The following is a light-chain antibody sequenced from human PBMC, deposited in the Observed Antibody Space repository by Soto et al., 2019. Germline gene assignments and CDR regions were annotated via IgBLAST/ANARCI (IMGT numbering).Light chain of an antibody. J-gene: IGKJ1*01. V-gene: IGKV3-15*01. CDR3: QHYNNWPPWT. CDR2: GAS. Sequence: EIVMTQSPATLSVSPGERATLSCRASQSVSNNLAGYQQRPGQAPRLVIYGASTRATGIPARFSGSGSGTEFTLTISSLQSEDFAVYYCQHYNNWPPWTFGQGTKVEIK. CDR1: QSVSNN.